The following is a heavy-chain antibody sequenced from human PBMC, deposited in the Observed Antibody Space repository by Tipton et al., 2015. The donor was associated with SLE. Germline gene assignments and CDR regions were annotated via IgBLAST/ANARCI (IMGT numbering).Heavy chain of an antibody. CDR1: GEALGSGTYY. CDR3: ARDCSSSSCYPYAFDI. CDR2: IYYSGST. V-gene: IGHV4-31*02. Sequence: GEALGSGTYYWSWIRQPPGKGLEWIGYIYYSGSTYRVPSLESRITMSVDTSNNQFSLKLSSVTAADTAVYYCARDCSSSSCYPYAFDIWGQGTMVTVFS. D-gene: IGHD2-2*01. J-gene: IGHJ3*02.